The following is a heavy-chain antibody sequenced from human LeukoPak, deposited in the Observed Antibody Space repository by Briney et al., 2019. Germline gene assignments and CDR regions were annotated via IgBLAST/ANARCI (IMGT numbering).Heavy chain of an antibody. CDR2: INSDGSST. J-gene: IGHJ6*02. V-gene: IGHV3-74*01. Sequence: GGSLRLSCAASGFTFSSYWMHWGRQAPGKGLVWVSRINSDGSSTSYADSVKGRFTISRDNAKNTLYLQMNSLRAEDTAVYYCARGRVNYYYGMDVWGQGTTVTVSS. CDR1: GFTFSSYW. CDR3: ARGRVNYYYGMDV.